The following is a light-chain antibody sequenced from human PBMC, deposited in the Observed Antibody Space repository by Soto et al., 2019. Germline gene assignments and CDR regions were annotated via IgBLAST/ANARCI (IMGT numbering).Light chain of an antibody. CDR3: LQHNTFPWT. CDR2: GAF. V-gene: IGKV1-17*03. Sequence: DIQMTQSPSAMSSSVGDIFTISCRASQGINVNLAWFQQKPGQAPKRLIYGAFSWQRGVPSRFSGSGSGTEFTLTISSLQPEDFATYYCLQHNTFPWTFGQGTKVDIK. CDR1: QGINVN. J-gene: IGKJ1*01.